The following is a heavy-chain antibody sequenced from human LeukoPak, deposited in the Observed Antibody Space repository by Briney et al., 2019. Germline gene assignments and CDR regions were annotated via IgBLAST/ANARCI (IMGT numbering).Heavy chain of an antibody. D-gene: IGHD1-26*01. CDR2: TSSSSSDI. CDR1: GFTFSSYS. J-gene: IGHJ4*02. V-gene: IGHV3-21*01. CDR3: ARDFPLSVGATDY. Sequence: GGSLRLSCAASGFTFSSYSMNWVRQAPGKGLEWVSSTSSSSSDIYYADSVKGRFTISRDNAKNSLYLQMNSLRAEDTAVYYCARDFPLSVGATDYWGQGTLVTVSS.